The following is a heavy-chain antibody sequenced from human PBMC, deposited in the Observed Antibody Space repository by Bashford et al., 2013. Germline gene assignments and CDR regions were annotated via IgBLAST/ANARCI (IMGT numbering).Heavy chain of an antibody. CDR2: IYTSGST. CDR1: GGSISSGSYY. J-gene: IGHJ6*03. Sequence: SETLSLTCTVSGGSISSGSYYWSWIRQPAGKGLEWIGRIYTSGSTNYNPSLKSRVTISVDTSKNQFSLKLSSVTAADTAVYYCARATTVTPHKQIYYYYYYMDVWGKGTTVTVSS. V-gene: IGHV4-61*02. CDR3: ARATTVTPHKQIYYYYYYMDV. D-gene: IGHD4-17*01.